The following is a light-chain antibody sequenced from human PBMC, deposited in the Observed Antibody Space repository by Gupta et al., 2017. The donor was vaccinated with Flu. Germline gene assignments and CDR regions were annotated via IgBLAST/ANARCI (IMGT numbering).Light chain of an antibody. CDR2: WAS. Sequence: DIVVTQSPDFLAVSLGERATVNCTSSRSVFYSSNNKNYLAWYQLKPGQPPKPLIYWASTRESGVPDRFSGGGSETDFSLTISSLQAEDVATYYCQQDDSNPLTFGQGTKVEIK. CDR3: QQDDSNPLT. CDR1: RSVFYSSNNKNY. J-gene: IGKJ1*01. V-gene: IGKV4-1*01.